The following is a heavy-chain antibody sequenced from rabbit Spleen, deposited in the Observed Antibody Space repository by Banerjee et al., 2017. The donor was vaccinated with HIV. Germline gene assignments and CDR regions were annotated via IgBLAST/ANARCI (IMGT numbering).Heavy chain of an antibody. CDR2: IDTGSSGFT. D-gene: IGHD1-1*01. CDR3: ARDTSSSFSSYGMDL. J-gene: IGHJ6*01. CDR1: GIDFSGDSY. V-gene: IGHV1S40*01. Sequence: QSLEESGGDLVKPGGTLTLTCKASGIDFSGDSYMCWVRQAPGKGLEWIACIDTGSSGFTYFANWAKGRFTISKTSSTTVTLQLNSLTAADTATYFCARDTSSSFSSYGMDLWGPGTLVTVS.